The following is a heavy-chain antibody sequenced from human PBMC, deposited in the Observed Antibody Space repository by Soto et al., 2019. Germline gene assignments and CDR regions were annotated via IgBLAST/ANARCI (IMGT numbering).Heavy chain of an antibody. CDR1: GFTFSSYG. CDR3: AKFSDEDMVAVVSRGTNPNHYYYYGMDV. V-gene: IGHV3-30*18. J-gene: IGHJ6*02. CDR2: ISYDGSNK. Sequence: GGSLRLSCAASGFTFSSYGMHWVRQAPGKGLEWVAVISYDGSNKYYADSVKGRFTISRDNSKNTLYLQMNSSRAEDTTVYYYAKFSDEDMVAVVSRGTNPNHYYYYGMDVWGQGTTVTVSS. D-gene: IGHD2-15*01.